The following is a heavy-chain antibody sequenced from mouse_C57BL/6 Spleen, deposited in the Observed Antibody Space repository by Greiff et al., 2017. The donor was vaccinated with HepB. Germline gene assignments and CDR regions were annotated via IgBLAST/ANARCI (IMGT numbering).Heavy chain of an antibody. Sequence: VQLQQPGAELVKPGASVKLSCKASGYTFTSYWMHWVKQRPGQGLEWIGMIHPNSGSTNYNEKFKSKATLTVDKSSSTAYMQLSSLTSEDSAVYYCARAVYGLLYYYAMDYWGQGTSVTVSS. CDR3: ARAVYGLLYYYAMDY. CDR1: GYTFTSYW. D-gene: IGHD1-1*02. CDR2: IHPNSGST. V-gene: IGHV1-64*01. J-gene: IGHJ4*01.